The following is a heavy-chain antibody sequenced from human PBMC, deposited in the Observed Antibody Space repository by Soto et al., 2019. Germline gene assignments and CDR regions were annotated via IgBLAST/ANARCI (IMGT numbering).Heavy chain of an antibody. D-gene: IGHD3-9*01. V-gene: IGHV4-59*01. CDR3: ARGRDWLIPYFFDY. CDR2: IYYNGNT. J-gene: IGHJ4*02. Sequence: SETLSLTCTVSGGSMSTYCWILIRQSPGKGPEWIGYIYYNGNTNYNPSLKSRVTISVDTSKNQFSLKVTSVTAADTAVYFCARGRDWLIPYFFDYWGQGTLVTVSS. CDR1: GGSMSTYC.